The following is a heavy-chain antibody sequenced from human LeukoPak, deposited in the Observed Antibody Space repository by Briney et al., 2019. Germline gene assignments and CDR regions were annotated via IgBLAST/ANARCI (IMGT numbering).Heavy chain of an antibody. Sequence: GGSLRLSCAASGFTFSSYSMNWVRQAPGRGLEWVSHISRSSSVIYYADSVKGRFTISRDNAKNSLYLQMNSLRAEDTAVYFCARDLKEWGQGILVTVSS. J-gene: IGHJ4*02. V-gene: IGHV3-48*04. CDR2: ISRSSSVI. CDR3: ARDLKE. CDR1: GFTFSSYS.